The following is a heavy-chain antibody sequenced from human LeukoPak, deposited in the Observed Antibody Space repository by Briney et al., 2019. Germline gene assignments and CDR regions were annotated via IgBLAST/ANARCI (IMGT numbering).Heavy chain of an antibody. V-gene: IGHV3-23*01. D-gene: IGHD1-26*01. CDR2: IGGSGSAT. CDR3: AKDRGMVGASVRAFDY. CDR1: GFTFSTYW. J-gene: IGHJ4*02. Sequence: GGSLRLSCAASGFTFSTYWMTWVRQAPGKGLEWVAIIGGSGSATYYADSVKGRFTISRDNAQNTLYLQMNSLRAEDTALYYCAKDRGMVGASVRAFDYWGQGTLVTVSS.